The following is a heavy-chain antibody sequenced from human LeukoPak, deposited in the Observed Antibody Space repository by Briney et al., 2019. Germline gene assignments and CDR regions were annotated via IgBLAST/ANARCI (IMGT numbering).Heavy chain of an antibody. D-gene: IGHD2-2*01. Sequence: SETLSLTCAVYGGSFSGYYWSWIRQPPGKGLEWIGEINHSGGTNYNPSLKSRVTISVDTSKNQFSLKLSSVTAADTAVYYCARGLYCSSTSCYFWFDPWGQETLVTVSS. CDR1: GGSFSGYY. CDR2: INHSGGT. CDR3: ARGLYCSSTSCYFWFDP. V-gene: IGHV4-34*01. J-gene: IGHJ5*02.